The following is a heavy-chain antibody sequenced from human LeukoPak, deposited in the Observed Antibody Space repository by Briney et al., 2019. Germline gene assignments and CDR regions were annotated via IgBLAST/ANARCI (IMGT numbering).Heavy chain of an antibody. J-gene: IGHJ3*02. CDR2: ITDSGGGT. D-gene: IGHD3-22*01. CDR1: GFTFSSYA. Sequence: PGGSLRLSCAASGFTFSSYAMSWVRQAPGKGLEWVSAITDSGGGTYYADSVKGRFTISRDNSKNTLYLQMNSLRVEDTAVYYCTTEWDYYDSSGHRAFDIWGQGTMVTVSS. V-gene: IGHV3-23*01. CDR3: TTEWDYYDSSGHRAFDI.